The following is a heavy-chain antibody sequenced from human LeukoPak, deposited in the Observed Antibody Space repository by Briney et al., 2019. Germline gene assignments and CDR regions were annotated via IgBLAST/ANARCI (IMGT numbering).Heavy chain of an antibody. V-gene: IGHV3-48*04. CDR1: GFTVSSNS. CDR2: ISSSGSTI. D-gene: IGHD3-22*01. Sequence: GGSLRLSCTVSGFTVSSNSMSWVRQAPGKGLEWVSYISSSGSTIYYADSVKGRFTISRDNAKNSLYLQMNSLRAEDTAVYYCARGYYYDPDAFDIWGQGTMVTVSS. J-gene: IGHJ3*02. CDR3: ARGYYYDPDAFDI.